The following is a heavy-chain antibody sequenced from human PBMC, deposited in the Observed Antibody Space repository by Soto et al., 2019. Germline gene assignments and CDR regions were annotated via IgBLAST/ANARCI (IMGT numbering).Heavy chain of an antibody. CDR3: ARSVRAPAYYGMDV. D-gene: IGHD3-22*01. Sequence: QVQLQESGPGLVKPSQTLSLTCTVSGGSITSGKYFWSWIRQPPGKGLEWIGYIDYSGSAYYNPSLKSRLTITVDTSKNQFFLRLSSVTAADTALFYCARSVRAPAYYGMDVWGQGTTVTVSS. CDR2: IDYSGSA. V-gene: IGHV4-30-4*01. J-gene: IGHJ6*02. CDR1: GGSITSGKYF.